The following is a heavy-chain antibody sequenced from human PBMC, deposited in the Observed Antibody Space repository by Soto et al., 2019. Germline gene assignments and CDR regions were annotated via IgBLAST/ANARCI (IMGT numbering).Heavy chain of an antibody. CDR3: ARHWSDYAFDY. CDR2: MDYSGST. D-gene: IGHD3-3*01. CDR1: GGSVSSYY. V-gene: IGHV4-59*02. J-gene: IGHJ4*02. Sequence: PSETLSLTCTVSGGSVSSYYWIWIRQPPGKGLEWIGYMDYSGSTNYNSSLKSRVTISVDTSKNQFSLKLTSVTAADTAVYYCARHWSDYAFDYWGLGTLVTVSS.